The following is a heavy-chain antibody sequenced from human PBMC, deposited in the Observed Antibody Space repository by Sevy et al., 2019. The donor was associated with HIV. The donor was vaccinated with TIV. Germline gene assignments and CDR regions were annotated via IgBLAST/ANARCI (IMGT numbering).Heavy chain of an antibody. V-gene: IGHV1-69*13. CDR3: ARRMATITYAFDI. D-gene: IGHD5-12*01. Sequence: ASVKVSCKASGGTFSSYAISWVRQAPGQGLEWMGGIIPIFGTANYAQKFQGRVTITADESTSTAYMELSSLRSEDTAVYYCARRMATITYAFDIWGQWTMVTVSS. CDR2: IIPIFGTA. J-gene: IGHJ3*02. CDR1: GGTFSSYA.